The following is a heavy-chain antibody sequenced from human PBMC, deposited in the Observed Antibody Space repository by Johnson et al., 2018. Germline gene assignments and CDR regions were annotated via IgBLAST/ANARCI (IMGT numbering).Heavy chain of an antibody. CDR2: MDPNSGNT. J-gene: IGHJ1*01. Sequence: VQLLESEAEVKKPGASVKVSCKASGYTFTSYDITWVRQATGQGLEWMGWMDPNSGNTGYAQKFQGRVTMTRNTSIRTAHMELSSLISEDTAVYYCARGRRAVAGPTGNFQHWGQGTLVTVSS. CDR1: GYTFTSYD. V-gene: IGHV1-8*01. CDR3: ARGRRAVAGPTGNFQH. D-gene: IGHD6-19*01.